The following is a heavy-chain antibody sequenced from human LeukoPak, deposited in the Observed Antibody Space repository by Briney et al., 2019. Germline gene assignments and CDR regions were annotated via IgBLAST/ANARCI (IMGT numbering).Heavy chain of an antibody. CDR3: ARDWELTY. V-gene: IGHV1-46*01. J-gene: IGHJ4*02. Sequence: ASVKVSCKASGYTFITYYIHWERQAPGQGLEWMGSIYCSDDSTIYAQKFQGRVTITSDTSTSTVYMDLSSLRSEDTAIYYCARDWELTYWGQGTLVTVSS. D-gene: IGHD1-26*01. CDR2: IYCSDDST. CDR1: GYTFITYY.